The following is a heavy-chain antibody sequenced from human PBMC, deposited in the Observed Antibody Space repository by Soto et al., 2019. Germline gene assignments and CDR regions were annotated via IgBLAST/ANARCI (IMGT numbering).Heavy chain of an antibody. CDR3: ARGPSSSWPRGPWFDP. CDR1: GGSIDSGDCY. J-gene: IGHJ5*02. D-gene: IGHD6-13*01. CDR2: IYYSGST. Sequence: PSETLCLTCSVSGGSIDSGDCYWSWIRQDPGKGLELIGYIYYSGSTYYNPSLKSRVSISVDTSNNQLSLKVTSVTAVDTAVYHCARGPSSSWPRGPWFDPWGQGTLVTVSS. V-gene: IGHV4-31*03.